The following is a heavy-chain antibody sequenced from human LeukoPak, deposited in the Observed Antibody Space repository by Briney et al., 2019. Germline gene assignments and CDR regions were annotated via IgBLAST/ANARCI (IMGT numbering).Heavy chain of an antibody. CDR1: GASISSYY. CDR3: ARYQRSGSRAMDV. D-gene: IGHD3-10*01. Sequence: SETLSLTCTVSGASISSYYWSWIRKPPGKELEWIGYISYSGSTNFNPSLKSRVTMSVDTSKNQFSLKLTSVSAVDTAVYYCARYQRSGSRAMDVWGQGTTVTVSS. J-gene: IGHJ6*02. CDR2: ISYSGST. V-gene: IGHV4-59*01.